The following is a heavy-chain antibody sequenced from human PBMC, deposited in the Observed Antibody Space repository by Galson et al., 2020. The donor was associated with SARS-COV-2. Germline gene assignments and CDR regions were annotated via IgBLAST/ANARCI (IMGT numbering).Heavy chain of an antibody. Sequence: GGSLRLSCAASGFTFSSYEMNWVRQAPGKGLEWVSYISSSGSTIYYADSVKGRFTISRDNAKNSLYLQMNSLRAEDTAVYYCARDRVPSSGEYYFDYWGQGTLVTVSS. V-gene: IGHV3-48*03. CDR2: ISSSGSTI. CDR3: ARDRVPSSGEYYFDY. J-gene: IGHJ4*02. CDR1: GFTFSSYE. D-gene: IGHD6-19*01.